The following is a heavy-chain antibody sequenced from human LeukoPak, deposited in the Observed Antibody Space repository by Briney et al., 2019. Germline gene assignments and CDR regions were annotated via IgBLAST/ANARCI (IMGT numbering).Heavy chain of an antibody. V-gene: IGHV3-7*01. CDR3: ARDLDYYATDY. CDR2: IGKDGRGN. CDR1: GFSLSNYW. D-gene: IGHD3/OR15-3a*01. J-gene: IGHJ4*02. Sequence: PGGSLRLSCAASGFSLSNYWMSWVRQAPGKGLEWVANIGKDGRGNHYVDSVRGRLTISRDNAKNSLYLQMDSLRVDDTGVYYCARDLDYYATDYWGQGTLVTVSS.